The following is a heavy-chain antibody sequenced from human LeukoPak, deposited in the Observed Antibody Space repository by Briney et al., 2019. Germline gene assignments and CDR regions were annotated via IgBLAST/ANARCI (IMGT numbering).Heavy chain of an antibody. CDR2: ISYDGSNK. CDR1: GFTFSSYA. Sequence: PGGSLRLSCAASGFTFSSYAMHWVRQAPGKGLEWVAVISYDGSNKYYADSVKGRFTISRDNSKNTLYLQMNSVRAEDTAVYYCARTTGTTYYYYGMDVWGQGTTVTVSS. CDR3: ARTTGTTYYYYGMDV. V-gene: IGHV3-30-3*01. J-gene: IGHJ6*02. D-gene: IGHD1/OR15-1a*01.